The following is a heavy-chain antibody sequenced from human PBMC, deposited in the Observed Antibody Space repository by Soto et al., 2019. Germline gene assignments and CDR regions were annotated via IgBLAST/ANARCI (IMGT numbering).Heavy chain of an antibody. CDR1: GFIFGDHV. J-gene: IGHJ5*02. CDR2: ISGSGNSP. V-gene: IGHV3-23*04. Sequence: EVQLVESGGRLVQRGGSLRLSCSGSGFIFGDHVMDWVRQAPGKGLEWVAGISGSGNSPFFRDSVKGRFTISRDNSKNTVYLEMNNLRDEDSAMYFCARGTHSYSGSHELDAWGLGTQVTVSS. D-gene: IGHD1-26*01. CDR3: ARGTHSYSGSHELDA.